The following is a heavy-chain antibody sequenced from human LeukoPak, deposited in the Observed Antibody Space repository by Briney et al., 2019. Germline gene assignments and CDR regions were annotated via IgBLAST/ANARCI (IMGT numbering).Heavy chain of an antibody. Sequence: GGSLRLSCEASGFIFSGYWMHWVRQVPGQGLVWVSRTNHAGPYTSHAASVKSRFTPSRDNAKNTVYLQMNSLRAEDTSIYYCTMDLTGALDDWGPGTVVTVSS. CDR1: GFIFSGYW. V-gene: IGHV3-74*01. D-gene: IGHD7-27*01. CDR3: TMDLTGALDD. CDR2: TNHAGPYT. J-gene: IGHJ4*02.